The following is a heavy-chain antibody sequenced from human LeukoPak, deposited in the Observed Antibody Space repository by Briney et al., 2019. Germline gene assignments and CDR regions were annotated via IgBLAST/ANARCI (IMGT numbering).Heavy chain of an antibody. CDR1: GGSFSGYY. J-gene: IGHJ4*02. CDR3: ARDNGVAAAGTLYFDY. D-gene: IGHD6-13*01. V-gene: IGHV4-34*01. Sequence: SETLSLTCAVYGGSFSGYYWSWIRQPPGKGLEWIGEINHSGSTNYNPSLKSRVTISVATSKNQFSLKLSSVTAADTAVYYCARDNGVAAAGTLYFDYWGQGTLVTVSS. CDR2: INHSGST.